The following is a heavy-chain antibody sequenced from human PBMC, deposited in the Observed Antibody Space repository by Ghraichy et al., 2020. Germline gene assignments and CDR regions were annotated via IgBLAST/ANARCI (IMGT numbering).Heavy chain of an antibody. CDR3: ARRRRSSTSVTARFFDS. D-gene: IGHD2-21*02. V-gene: IGHV4-34*01. CDR1: GGSFSDYY. J-gene: IGHJ4*02. CDR2: INRSERT. Sequence: ESLNISCAVYGGSFSDYYWTWLRQSPGKGLEWIGDINRSERTFYNPSLKSRVIISLDISKNQFSLKLSSVIAADTAVYYCARRRRSSTSVTARFFDSWGQGDLVTVSS.